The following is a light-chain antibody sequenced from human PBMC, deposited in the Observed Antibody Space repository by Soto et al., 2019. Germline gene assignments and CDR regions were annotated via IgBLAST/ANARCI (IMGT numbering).Light chain of an antibody. CDR1: QSVSSN. V-gene: IGKV3-15*01. J-gene: IGKJ2*01. Sequence: EIAMTQSPATLSVSPGERATLSCRARQSVSSNLAWYQHKPGQAPRLLIYGASTRATGIPARFSGSGSGTEFTLTIRCLQSEDFAVYYCQQYNNWPMYPFGQGTKLEIK. CDR3: QQYNNWPMYP. CDR2: GAS.